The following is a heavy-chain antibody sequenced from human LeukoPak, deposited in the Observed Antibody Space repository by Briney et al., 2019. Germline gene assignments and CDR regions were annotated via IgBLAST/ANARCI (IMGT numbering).Heavy chain of an antibody. V-gene: IGHV4-30-4*01. J-gene: IGHJ4*02. CDR3: ARITMNLYYLDY. D-gene: IGHD3-22*01. Sequence: SETLSFTCTVSGGSISSGDYYWSWIRQPPGKGLEWIGYIYYSGSTYYNPSLKSRVTISVDTSKNQFSLKLSSVTAADTAVYYCARITMNLYYLDYWGQGTLVTVSS. CDR1: GGSISSGDYY. CDR2: IYYSGST.